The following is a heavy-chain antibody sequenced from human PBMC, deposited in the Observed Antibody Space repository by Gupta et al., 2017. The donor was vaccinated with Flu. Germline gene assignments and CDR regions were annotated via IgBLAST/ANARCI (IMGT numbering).Heavy chain of an antibody. J-gene: IGHJ3*01. CDR3: ATDSSGGITFDV. V-gene: IGHV3-15*01. D-gene: IGHD3-16*01. CDR1: GFIFRDAS. Sequence: VQLVESGGVLVKPGVSLTISWAAAGFIFRDASINWFRQAPGKGLEWVGRLKSHTDGGTTDYAARVRGRFTISRDDSKNTLFLQMRSLKTEDIAVYFCATDSSGGITFDVWGQGTMVTVSS. CDR2: LKSHTDGGTT.